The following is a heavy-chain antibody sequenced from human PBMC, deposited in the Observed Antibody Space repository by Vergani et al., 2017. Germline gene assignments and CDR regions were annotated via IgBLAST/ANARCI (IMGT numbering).Heavy chain of an antibody. CDR1: GDSMNNYY. CDR3: ARVMYRDEASTGYRLEGMDI. D-gene: IGHD3-9*01. Sequence: QVHLQEAGPGLVKPAETLSLTCTVSGDSMNNYYWNWIRQTPGKGLEWIGYIYSTGSTNYNPSLNSRVTMSVDTSKNQFSLKLRSVTAADTAVYFCARVMYRDEASTGYRLEGMDIWGQGTTVTISS. V-gene: IGHV4-59*01. CDR2: IYSTGST. J-gene: IGHJ6*02.